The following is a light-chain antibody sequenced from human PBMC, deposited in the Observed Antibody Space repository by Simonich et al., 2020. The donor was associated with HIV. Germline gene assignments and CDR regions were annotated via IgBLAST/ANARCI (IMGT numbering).Light chain of an antibody. Sequence: QTVVTQEPSFSVSPGGTVTLTCGLGSGSVSTSYYPTWYQQTPGQAPRTLIYNTNTRSSGVPDRFSGSILGNKAALTITGAQADDESDYYCVLYMGSGICVFGGGTKLTVL. CDR1: SGSVSTSYY. CDR2: NTN. J-gene: IGLJ3*02. V-gene: IGLV8-61*01. CDR3: VLYMGSGICV.